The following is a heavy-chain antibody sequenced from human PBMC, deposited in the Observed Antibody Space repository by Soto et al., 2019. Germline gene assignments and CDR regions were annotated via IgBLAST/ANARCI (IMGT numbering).Heavy chain of an antibody. Sequence: PSYSLSITSTVCSDTMYICGVYWTWNRQHPGKGLEWIGYIYYSGSTYYNPSLKSRVTISVDTSKNQFSLKLSSVTAADTAVYYCARVAGYSYGALLDYWGQRPLGTVS. D-gene: IGHD5-18*01. V-gene: IGHV4-31*03. CDR1: SDTMYICGVY. CDR2: IYYSGST. CDR3: ARVAGYSYGALLDY. J-gene: IGHJ4*02.